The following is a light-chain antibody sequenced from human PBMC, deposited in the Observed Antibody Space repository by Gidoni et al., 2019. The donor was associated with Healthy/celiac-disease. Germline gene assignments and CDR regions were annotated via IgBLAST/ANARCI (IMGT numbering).Light chain of an antibody. J-gene: IGKJ2*03. CDR2: WAS. CDR1: QSVLYSSNNKNY. Sequence: DIVMTQSPDSLAVSLGERATINCKSSQSVLYSSNNKNYLAWYQQKPGQPPKLRIYWASTRESGVPDRFSGSGSGTDFTLTISSLQAEDVAVYYCQQYYSTPPYSFXXXTKLEIK. V-gene: IGKV4-1*01. CDR3: QQYYSTPPYS.